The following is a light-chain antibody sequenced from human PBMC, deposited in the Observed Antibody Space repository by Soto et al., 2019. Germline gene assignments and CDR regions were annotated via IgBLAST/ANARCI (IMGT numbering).Light chain of an antibody. J-gene: IGKJ4*01. Sequence: DIQMTQSPSSLSASVGDRVTITCQASQGISKYLNWYQQQLGKAPKLLIYAASNLETGVPSRFSGGGSGTDFTFTISSLQPEDFATYYCQQYDDLPLTFGGGTRVEIK. CDR1: QGISKY. V-gene: IGKV1-33*01. CDR3: QQYDDLPLT. CDR2: AAS.